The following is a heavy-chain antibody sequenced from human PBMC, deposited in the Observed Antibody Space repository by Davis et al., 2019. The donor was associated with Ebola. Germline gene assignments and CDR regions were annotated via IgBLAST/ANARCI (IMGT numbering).Heavy chain of an antibody. CDR2: ISTYKANT. CDR1: GYTFTSYG. CDR3: ATEVAGGAFDI. D-gene: IGHD6-19*01. Sequence: ASVKVSCKASGYTFTSYGISWVRQAPGQGLEWMGWISTYKANTNYAQKLQGRVTMTTDTSTNTAYMELRSLRSDDAAVYYCATEVAGGAFDIWGRGTMVTVSS. J-gene: IGHJ3*02. V-gene: IGHV1-18*04.